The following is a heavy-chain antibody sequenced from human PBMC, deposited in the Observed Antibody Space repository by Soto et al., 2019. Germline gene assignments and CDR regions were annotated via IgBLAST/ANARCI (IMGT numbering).Heavy chain of an antibody. CDR1: GFTFSGSA. J-gene: IGHJ4*02. Sequence: EVPLVESGGGLVQPGGSLKLSCAASGFTFSGSAMHWVRQASGKGLEWVGRIRSKANSYATEYAASVKGRFTISRDDSKNTAYLQMSSLKNEDTAVYYCTRHLADYWGQGTLVTVSS. CDR3: TRHLADY. CDR2: IRSKANSYAT. V-gene: IGHV3-73*01.